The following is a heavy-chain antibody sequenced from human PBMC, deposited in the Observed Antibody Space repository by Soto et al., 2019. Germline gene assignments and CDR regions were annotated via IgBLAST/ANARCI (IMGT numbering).Heavy chain of an antibody. CDR1: GFTFSNAW. D-gene: IGHD5-12*01. V-gene: IGHV3-15*01. CDR3: TTLLSGYDLVYYYYMDV. J-gene: IGHJ6*03. CDR2: IKSKTDGGTT. Sequence: EVQLVESGGGLVKPGGSLRLSCAASGFTFSNAWMSWVGQAPGKGLEWVGRIKSKTDGGTTDYAAPVKGRFTISRDDSKNTLYLQMNSLKTEDTAVYYCTTLLSGYDLVYYYYMDVWGKGTTVTVSS.